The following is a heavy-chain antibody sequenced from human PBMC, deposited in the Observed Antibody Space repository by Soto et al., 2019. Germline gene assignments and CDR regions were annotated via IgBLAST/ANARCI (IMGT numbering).Heavy chain of an antibody. CDR1: GGSFSGYY. Sequence: PSETLSLTCDVDGGSFSGYYWSWIRQPPGKGLEWIGEINHFGSSNYNPSLKSRITISVDTSKTQFSLKLSSVTAADTAVYYCARGSYSSSSQIDYWGQGTLVTVSS. V-gene: IGHV4-34*01. J-gene: IGHJ4*02. CDR2: INHFGSS. D-gene: IGHD6-6*01. CDR3: ARGSYSSSSQIDY.